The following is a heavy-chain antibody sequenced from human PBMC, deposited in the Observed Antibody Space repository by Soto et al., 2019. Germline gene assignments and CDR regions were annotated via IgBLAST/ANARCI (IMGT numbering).Heavy chain of an antibody. CDR3: ANSRFYCSGGSCPDY. CDR2: ISGSGGST. D-gene: IGHD2-15*01. J-gene: IGHJ4*02. Sequence: VQLLESGGGLVQPGGSLRLSCAASGFTFSSYAMSWVRQAPGKGLEWVSAISGSGGSTYYADSVKGRFTISRDNSKNALYQQMNSLRAEDTAVYYCANSRFYCSGGSCPDYWGQGTLVTVSS. CDR1: GFTFSSYA. V-gene: IGHV3-23*01.